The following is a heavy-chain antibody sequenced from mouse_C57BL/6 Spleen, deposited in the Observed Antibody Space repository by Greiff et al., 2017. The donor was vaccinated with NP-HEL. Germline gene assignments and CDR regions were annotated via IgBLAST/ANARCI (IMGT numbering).Heavy chain of an antibody. D-gene: IGHD1-1*01. V-gene: IGHV5-4*01. Sequence: EVQGVESGGGLVKPGGSLKLSCAASGFTFSSYAMSWVRQTPEKRLEWVATISDGGSYTYYPDNVKGRFTISRDNAKNNLYLQMSHLKSEDTAMYYCARDYGSSPGYFDVWGTGTTVTVSS. CDR1: GFTFSSYA. J-gene: IGHJ1*03. CDR3: ARDYGSSPGYFDV. CDR2: ISDGGSYT.